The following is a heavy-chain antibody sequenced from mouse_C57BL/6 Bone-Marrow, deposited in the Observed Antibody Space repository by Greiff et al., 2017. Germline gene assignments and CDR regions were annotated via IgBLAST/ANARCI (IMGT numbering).Heavy chain of an antibody. D-gene: IGHD2-1*01. V-gene: IGHV1-64*01. CDR2: IHPNSGST. CDR3: AGDLYYGNPCAD. Sequence: QVQLQQPGAELVKPGASVKLSCKASGYTFTSYWMHWVKQRPGQGLEWIGMIHPNSGSTNYNEKFKSKATLTVDKSSSTAYMQLSSLTSEDSAVYYCAGDLYYGNPCADWGQGTLVTVSA. CDR1: GYTFTSYW. J-gene: IGHJ3*01.